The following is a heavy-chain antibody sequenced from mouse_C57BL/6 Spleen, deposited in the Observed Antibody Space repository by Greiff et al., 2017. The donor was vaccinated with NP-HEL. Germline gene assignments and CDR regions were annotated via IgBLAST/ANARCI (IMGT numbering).Heavy chain of an antibody. CDR3: ATTGY. CDR2: ISNGGGST. J-gene: IGHJ2*01. Sequence: EVQLQESGGGLVQPGGSLKLSCAASGFTFSDYYMYWVRQTPEKRLEWVAYISNGGGSTYYPDTVKGRFTISRDNAKNTLYLQMSRLKSEDTAMYYCATTGYWGQGTTLTVSS. D-gene: IGHD3-1*01. V-gene: IGHV5-12*01. CDR1: GFTFSDYY.